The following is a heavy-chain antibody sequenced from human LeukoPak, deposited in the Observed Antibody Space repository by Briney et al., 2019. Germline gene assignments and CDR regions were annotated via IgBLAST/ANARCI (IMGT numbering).Heavy chain of an antibody. V-gene: IGHV4-59*01. CDR1: GGSISSYY. CDR3: ARGPAAAAGILGLYHYYYGMDV. Sequence: SETLSLTCTVSGGSISSYYWSWIRQPPGKGLEWIGYIYYSGSTNYNPSLKSRVTISVDTSKNRFSLKLSSVTAADTAVYYCARGPAAAAGILGLYHYYYGMDVWGQGTTVTVSS. D-gene: IGHD6-13*01. J-gene: IGHJ6*02. CDR2: IYYSGST.